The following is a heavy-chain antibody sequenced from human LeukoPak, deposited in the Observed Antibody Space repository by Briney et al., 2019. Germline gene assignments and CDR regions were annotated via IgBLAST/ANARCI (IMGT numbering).Heavy chain of an antibody. CDR2: ISGSGGST. CDR3: AKGNQPSSTWYSPFDY. J-gene: IGHJ4*02. V-gene: IGHV3-23*01. Sequence: RSAGSLSLSCVASGLTFSSYAMSWVRQVPGKGLEWVSSISGSGGSTYYADSVKGRFTISRDNSKSTLYLQVDSLRADDTAVYYCAKGNQPSSTWYSPFDYWGQGTLLTVSS. CDR1: GLTFSSYA. D-gene: IGHD6-13*01.